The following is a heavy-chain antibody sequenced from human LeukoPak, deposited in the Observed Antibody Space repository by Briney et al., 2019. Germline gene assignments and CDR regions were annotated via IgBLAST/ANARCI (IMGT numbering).Heavy chain of an antibody. D-gene: IGHD3-10*01. CDR1: GGSISSYY. Sequence: SETLSLTCTVSGGSISSYYWSWIRQPPGKGLEWIGYIYYSGSTNYNPSLKSRVTISVDTSKNQFSLKLSSVTAADTAVYYCARGGSSYYYGSGIYNWFDPWGQGTLVTVSS. J-gene: IGHJ5*02. V-gene: IGHV4-59*08. CDR2: IYYSGST. CDR3: ARGGSSYYYGSGIYNWFDP.